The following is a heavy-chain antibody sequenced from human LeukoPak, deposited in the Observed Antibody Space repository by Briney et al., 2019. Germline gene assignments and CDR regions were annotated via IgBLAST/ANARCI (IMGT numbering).Heavy chain of an antibody. D-gene: IGHD6-6*01. CDR1: GYTLTELS. Sequence: EASVKVSCKVSGYTLTELSMHWVRQAPGKGLEWMGGFDPEDGETIYAQKFQGRVTMTEDTSTDTAYMELSSLRSEDTAVYYCATDLMGLIAARTLGDYWGQGTLVTVSS. CDR3: ATDLMGLIAARTLGDY. V-gene: IGHV1-24*01. J-gene: IGHJ4*02. CDR2: FDPEDGET.